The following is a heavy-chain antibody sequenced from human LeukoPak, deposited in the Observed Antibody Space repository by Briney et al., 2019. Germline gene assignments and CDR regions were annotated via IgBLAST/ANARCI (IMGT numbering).Heavy chain of an antibody. CDR2: IYSDGST. D-gene: IGHD3-10*01. V-gene: IGHV3-53*01. CDR3: ARSPSYYGSAHYFDY. CDR1: VFTVSSNY. Sequence: GGSLRLSCAASVFTVSSNYMSWVRQAPGKGLEWVSVIYSDGSTYYADSVKGRFTISRDNSKNTLYLQMNSLGAEDTAVYYCARSPSYYGSAHYFDYWGQGTLVTVSS. J-gene: IGHJ4*02.